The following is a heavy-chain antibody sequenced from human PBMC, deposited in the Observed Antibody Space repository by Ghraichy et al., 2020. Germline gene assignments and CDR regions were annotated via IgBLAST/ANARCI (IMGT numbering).Heavy chain of an antibody. Sequence: GESLRLSCAASGLTFSTYSMNWVRQAPGKGLEWISSISSSSTYIYYADSVKGRFTISRDNSKNSMYLQINSLRVEDTAMYYCARGRAVAGSYYFDYWGLGTLVTVSS. CDR2: ISSSSTYI. V-gene: IGHV3-21*06. D-gene: IGHD6-19*01. CDR1: GLTFSTYS. J-gene: IGHJ4*02. CDR3: ARGRAVAGSYYFDY.